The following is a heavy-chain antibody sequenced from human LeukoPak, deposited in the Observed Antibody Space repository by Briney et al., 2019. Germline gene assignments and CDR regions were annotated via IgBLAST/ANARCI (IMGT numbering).Heavy chain of an antibody. CDR1: GGSISSYY. CDR2: IYYSGST. V-gene: IGHV4-59*12. J-gene: IGHJ3*01. CDR3: TRGFKNYAFDV. Sequence: SETLSLTCTVSGGSISSYYWSWIRQPPGKGLEWIGYIYYSGSTNYNPSLKSRVSISVDKSKNQFSLIVTSVTAADTAVYYCTRGFKNYAFDVWGQGTMVTVSS. D-gene: IGHD1-7*01.